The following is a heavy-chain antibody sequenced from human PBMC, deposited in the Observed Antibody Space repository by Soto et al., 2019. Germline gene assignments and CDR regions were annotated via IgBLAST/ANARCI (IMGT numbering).Heavy chain of an antibody. Sequence: QVQLVQSGGGVVQSGTSLRLSCVASGFTFRTHGMHWVRQAPGKGLEWVAVISSDGSSKYYADSVKGRFTISRDNSKNTLYVQMNSLRVEDTAVYYCAKDRSSSWAFDYWGQGTLVTVSS. J-gene: IGHJ4*02. CDR1: GFTFRTHG. CDR3: AKDRSSSWAFDY. D-gene: IGHD2-15*01. CDR2: ISSDGSSK. V-gene: IGHV3-30*18.